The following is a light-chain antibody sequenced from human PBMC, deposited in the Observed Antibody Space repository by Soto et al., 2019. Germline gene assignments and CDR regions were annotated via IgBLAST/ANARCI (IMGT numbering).Light chain of an antibody. CDR1: QSVSSSY. CDR2: GAS. V-gene: IGKV3-20*01. J-gene: IGKJ5*01. Sequence: EIVLTQSPGTLSLSPGERATLSCRASQSVSSSYLAWYQQKPGQAPRLFIYGASNRATGIPDRFSGSGSGTDFTLTISRLETEDFAVYYCQEYGSSSSTFGQGTRLEIK. CDR3: QEYGSSSST.